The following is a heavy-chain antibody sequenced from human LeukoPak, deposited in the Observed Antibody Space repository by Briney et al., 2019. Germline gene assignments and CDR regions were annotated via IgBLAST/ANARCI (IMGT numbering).Heavy chain of an antibody. CDR2: MSPDSGNT. V-gene: IGHV1-8*01. J-gene: IGHJ4*01. Sequence: ASVKVSCKASGYTFTSYDINWVRQATGQGLEWMGWMSPDSGNTGYAQRFQGRVTMTRNTSISTAYMELSSLTSDDTAVYYWARYAYGSGSYYQKPFDYWGQGTLVTVSS. CDR1: GYTFTSYD. CDR3: ARYAYGSGSYYQKPFDY. D-gene: IGHD3-10*01.